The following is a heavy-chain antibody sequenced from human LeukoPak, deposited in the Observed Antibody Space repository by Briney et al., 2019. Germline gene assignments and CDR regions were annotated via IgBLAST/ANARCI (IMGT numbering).Heavy chain of an antibody. CDR2: INTKGET. J-gene: IGHJ4*02. CDR1: GVSMSAYQ. D-gene: IGHD2-21*01. Sequence: SETLSLTCTVSGVSMSAYQWSWVRQSPEKGLEWIGYINTKGETSYNPSLKSRVTTSVNTSKSQFSLRLTSVTAADTAVYYCATSNDAKIAPFDHWGQGAPVTVSS. CDR3: ATSNDAKIAPFDH. V-gene: IGHV4-4*09.